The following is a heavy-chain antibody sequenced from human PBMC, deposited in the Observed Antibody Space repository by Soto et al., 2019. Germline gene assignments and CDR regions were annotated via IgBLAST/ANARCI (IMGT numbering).Heavy chain of an antibody. Sequence: QAQLVQSGAEVKKPGSSVKVSCKASGDTFSRYAISWVRQAPGQGLEWMGEIIPIFGTANYAQKFQGRVTITADESTSTAYMELSSLRSEDTAVYYCARDRGPSSGYYPYWFDPWGQGTLVTVSS. D-gene: IGHD3-22*01. CDR3: ARDRGPSSGYYPYWFDP. CDR2: IIPIFGTA. V-gene: IGHV1-69*12. J-gene: IGHJ5*02. CDR1: GDTFSRYA.